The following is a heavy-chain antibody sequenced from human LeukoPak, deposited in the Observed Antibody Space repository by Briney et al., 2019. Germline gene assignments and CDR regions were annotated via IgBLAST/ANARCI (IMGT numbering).Heavy chain of an antibody. CDR1: GGTFSSYA. V-gene: IGHV1-69*13. Sequence: GASVKVSCKASGGTFSSYAISWVRQAPGQGLEWMGGIIPIFGTANYAQKFQGRVTITADESTSTAYMELSSLRSEDTAVYYCERTPLGTMIVVSQPGYYFDYWGQGTLVTVSS. D-gene: IGHD3-22*01. J-gene: IGHJ4*02. CDR2: IIPIFGTA. CDR3: ERTPLGTMIVVSQPGYYFDY.